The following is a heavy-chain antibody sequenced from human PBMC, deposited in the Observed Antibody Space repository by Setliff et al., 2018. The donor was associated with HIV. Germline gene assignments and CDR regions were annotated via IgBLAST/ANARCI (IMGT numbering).Heavy chain of an antibody. D-gene: IGHD1-26*01. J-gene: IGHJ3*02. V-gene: IGHV4-39*01. CDR1: GGSISSTSYY. CDR2: ISSSGNT. Sequence: SETLSLTCTVSGGSISSTSYYWGWIRQPPGTGLEWIGSISSSGNTYYNPSLKSRVTTSVDTPKNQFSLKLNSVTAADTAVYYCARRPRIVGVRKNAFDIWGQGNPGHRLL. CDR3: ARRPRIVGVRKNAFDI.